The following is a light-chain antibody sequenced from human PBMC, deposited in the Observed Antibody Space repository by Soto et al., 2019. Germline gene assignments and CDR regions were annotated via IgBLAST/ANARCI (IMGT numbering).Light chain of an antibody. J-gene: IGLJ1*01. CDR3: SSYSTTRILFV. CDR2: DVT. CDR1: SSDVGGFNY. V-gene: IGLV2-14*01. Sequence: QSALTQPASVSGSPGQSITISCTGTSSDVGGFNYVSWYQHHPGKAPKLLIYDVTNRPSGVSDRFSGSKSGNTASLTISGLLAEDDADYYCSSYSTTRILFVFGTGTKLTVL.